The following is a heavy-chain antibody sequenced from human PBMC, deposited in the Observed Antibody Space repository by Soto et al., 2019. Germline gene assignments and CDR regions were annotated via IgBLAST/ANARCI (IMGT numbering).Heavy chain of an antibody. J-gene: IGHJ4*02. CDR3: ARDYARGRCQF. CDR1: GFDFSNSG. D-gene: IGHD3-16*01. V-gene: IGHV3-30*03. Sequence: QVKLVESGGGVVQPGTSLRLSCTASGFDFSNSGIQWVRQTPGKGLEWVALISFDGDKYYVDSVKGRFTISRDNPTNTVYLQMKRLRPEDTGVYYCARDYARGRCQFWGQETLVTVSS. CDR2: ISFDGDK.